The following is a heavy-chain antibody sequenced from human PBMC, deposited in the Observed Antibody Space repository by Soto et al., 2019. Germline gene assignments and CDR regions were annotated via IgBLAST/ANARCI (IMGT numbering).Heavy chain of an antibody. CDR2: IVVGSGKT. CDR1: GFPFLSSA. CDR3: EAPVEMATITGAFDI. V-gene: IGHV1-58*01. D-gene: IGHD5-12*01. J-gene: IGHJ3*02. Sequence: GASVKVSCKASGFPFLSSAGQWVRQARGQRLEWIGWIVVGSGKTNYAQKCQDRVTITRDMSTSTAYMQLSSLRSEDTAVYFCEAPVEMATITGAFDIWGQGTIVTVSS.